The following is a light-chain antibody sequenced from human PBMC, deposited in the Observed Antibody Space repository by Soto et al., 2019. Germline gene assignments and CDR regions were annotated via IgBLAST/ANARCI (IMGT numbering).Light chain of an antibody. CDR2: DAS. J-gene: IGKJ1*01. V-gene: IGKV1-5*01. CDR3: QQYNSYPWT. CDR1: QSISSW. Sequence: DIQMTQSPSTLSASVGDRVTITCRASQSISSWLAWYQQKPGKAPKLLIYDASRLESGVPSIFSGSGSGTEFTLTITSLQPDDFATYYCQQYNSYPWTFGQGTKVDI.